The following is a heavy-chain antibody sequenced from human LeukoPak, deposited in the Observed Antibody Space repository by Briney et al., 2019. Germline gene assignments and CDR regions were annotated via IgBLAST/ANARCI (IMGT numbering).Heavy chain of an antibody. CDR2: ISGGGDTT. Sequence: GGSLRLSCAASGFAFSTYPMTWVRQAPGKGLEWVSAISGGGDTTAYAASVQGRSTISRDNSKNTLYLQVSSLRVEDTAVYYCAKDWSCDSWGQGTLVTVSS. J-gene: IGHJ4*02. D-gene: IGHD3-10*01. CDR1: GFAFSTYP. V-gene: IGHV3-23*01. CDR3: AKDWSCDS.